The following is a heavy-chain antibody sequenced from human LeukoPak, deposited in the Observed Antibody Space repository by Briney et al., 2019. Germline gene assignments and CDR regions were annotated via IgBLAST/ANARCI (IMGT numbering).Heavy chain of an antibody. J-gene: IGHJ4*02. D-gene: IGHD1-1*01. CDR3: ARSDDLDY. Sequence: SETLSLTCSVSGASISTSSFHWGWLRQPPGKGLQWIGSFYYGANTYYTPSLKSRVTISVDASKNQFSLNLRSVTVADTAVYYCARSDDLDYWGQGTLVTVSS. CDR1: GASISTSSFH. CDR2: FYYGANT. V-gene: IGHV4-39*01.